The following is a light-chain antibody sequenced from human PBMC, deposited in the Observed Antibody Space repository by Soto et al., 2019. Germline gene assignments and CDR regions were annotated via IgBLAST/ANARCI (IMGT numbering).Light chain of an antibody. CDR3: TSYVGSDIRV. V-gene: IGLV2-8*01. J-gene: IGLJ3*02. Sequence: QSALTQPPSASGSPGQSVTISCTGTSSDVGAYKYVSWYQQYPGKAPKLMIYEVSKRPSGVPDRFSGFKSGNTASLTVSGLQAVDEADYYCTSYVGSDIRVFGGGTKLTVL. CDR1: SSDVGAYKY. CDR2: EVS.